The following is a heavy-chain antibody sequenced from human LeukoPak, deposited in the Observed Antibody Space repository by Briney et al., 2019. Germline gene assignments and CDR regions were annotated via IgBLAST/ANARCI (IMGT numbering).Heavy chain of an antibody. J-gene: IGHJ3*02. CDR2: INWNGGST. D-gene: IGHD3-3*01. Sequence: GGSLRLSCAASGFTFDDYGMSWVRQAPGKGLEWVSGINWNGGSTGYADSVKGRFTISRDNAKNSLYLQMNSLRAEDTALYYCARGSAYDSWSGYPIEAFDIWGQGTMVTVSS. CDR1: GFTFDDYG. CDR3: ARGSAYDSWSGYPIEAFDI. V-gene: IGHV3-20*04.